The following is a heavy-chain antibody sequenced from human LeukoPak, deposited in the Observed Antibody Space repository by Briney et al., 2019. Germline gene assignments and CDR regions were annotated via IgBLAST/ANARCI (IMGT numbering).Heavy chain of an antibody. V-gene: IGHV4-59*12. CDR2: IYYSGST. CDR1: GGSISSYY. CDR3: ATIQRDHAFDI. D-gene: IGHD6-25*01. Sequence: NPSETLSLTCTVSGGSISSYYWSWIRQPPGKGLEWIGYIYYSGSTNYNPSLKSRVTISVDTSKNQFSLKLSSVTAADTAVYYCATIQRDHAFDIWGQGTMVTVSS. J-gene: IGHJ3*02.